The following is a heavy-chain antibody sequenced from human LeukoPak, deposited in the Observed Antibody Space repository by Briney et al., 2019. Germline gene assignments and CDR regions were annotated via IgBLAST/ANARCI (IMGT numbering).Heavy chain of an antibody. V-gene: IGHV4-34*01. D-gene: IGHD2/OR15-2a*01. CDR2: ISHSGST. Sequence: SETLSLTCAVYGGSFSGYYWSWIRQPPGKGLEWIGEISHSGSTNYNPSLKSRVTISVDTSKNQFSLKLSSVTAADTAVYYCARESTSSGLGYWGQGTLVTVSS. J-gene: IGHJ4*02. CDR3: ARESTSSGLGY. CDR1: GGSFSGYY.